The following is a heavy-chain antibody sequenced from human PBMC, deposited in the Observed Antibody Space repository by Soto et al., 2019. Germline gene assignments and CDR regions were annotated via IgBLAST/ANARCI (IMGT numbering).Heavy chain of an antibody. D-gene: IGHD3-22*01. Sequence: ASVKVSCKASGYTFTNYGISWVRQAPGQGLEWMGWISAYNGNTKYAQKLQGRVTMTTDTSTSTLYLQMNSLKTEDTAVYYCTTGLSNGYYNFDYWGQGTPVTVSS. V-gene: IGHV1-18*01. CDR2: ISAYNGNT. CDR1: GYTFTNYG. CDR3: TTGLSNGYYNFDY. J-gene: IGHJ4*02.